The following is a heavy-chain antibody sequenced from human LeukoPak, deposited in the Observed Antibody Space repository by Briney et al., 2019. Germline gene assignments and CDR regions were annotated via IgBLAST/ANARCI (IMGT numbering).Heavy chain of an antibody. CDR2: IIPIFGTA. D-gene: IGHD2-21*02. Sequence: SSVKVSCKASGGTFSSYAISWVRQAPGQGLEWMGGIIPIFGTANYAQKFQGRVTITADESTSTAYMELSSLRSEDTALYYCASSCCSHLDAFDIWGQGTMVTVSS. CDR1: GGTFSSYA. J-gene: IGHJ3*02. CDR3: ASSCCSHLDAFDI. V-gene: IGHV1-69*01.